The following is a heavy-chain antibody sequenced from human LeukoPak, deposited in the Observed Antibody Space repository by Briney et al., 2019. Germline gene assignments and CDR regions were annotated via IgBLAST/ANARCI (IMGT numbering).Heavy chain of an antibody. Sequence: SVKVSCKASGYTFTSYDISWVRQAPGQGLEWMGRIIPILGIANYAQKFQGRVTITADKSTSTAYMELSSLRSEDTAVYYCARHAHDYGDYFPQYYYYYGMDVWGQGTTVTVSS. CDR3: ARHAHDYGDYFPQYYYYYGMDV. CDR1: GYTFTSYD. D-gene: IGHD4-17*01. CDR2: IIPILGIA. J-gene: IGHJ6*02. V-gene: IGHV1-69*04.